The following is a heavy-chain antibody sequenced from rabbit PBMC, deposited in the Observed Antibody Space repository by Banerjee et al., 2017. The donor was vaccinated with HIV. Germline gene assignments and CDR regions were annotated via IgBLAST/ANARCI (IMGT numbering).Heavy chain of an antibody. CDR1: GIDFSGYYY. D-gene: IGHD4-2*01. J-gene: IGHJ4*01. V-gene: IGHV1S40*01. CDR3: ASNVAAYAGGAGGNL. Sequence: QSLEESGGGLVQPEGSLTLTCTASGIDFSGYYYMCWVRQAPGKGLEWIACIGTGSGSTYYANWAKGRFTISKTSSTVDLKMTSLTAADTATYFCASNVAAYAGGAGGNLWGPGTLVTVS. CDR2: IGTGSGST.